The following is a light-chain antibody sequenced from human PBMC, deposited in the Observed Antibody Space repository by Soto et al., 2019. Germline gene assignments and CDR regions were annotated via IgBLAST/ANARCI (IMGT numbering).Light chain of an antibody. J-gene: IGLJ2*01. CDR2: EGS. V-gene: IGLV2-23*01. CDR1: SSDVGSYNL. Sequence: QSALTQPASVCGSPGQSITISCTGTSSDVGSYNLVSWYQQHPGKAPKLMIYEGSKRTSGVSNRFSGSKSGNTACLTISGLQSEDEADYYGCSYAGSSTYVVFGGGTKVTVL. CDR3: CSYAGSSTYVV.